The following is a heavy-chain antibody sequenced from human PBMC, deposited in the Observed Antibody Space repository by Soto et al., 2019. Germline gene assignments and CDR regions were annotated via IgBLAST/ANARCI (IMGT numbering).Heavy chain of an antibody. Sequence: PGGSLRLSCAASGFTFSSYAMSWVRQAPGKGLEWVSAISGSGGSTYYADSVKGRFTISRDNSKNTLYLQMNSPRAEDTAVYYCARSPRQQLVRFSPEGCGMHVWCQATTVTV. J-gene: IGHJ6*02. V-gene: IGHV3-23*01. CDR2: ISGSGGST. CDR1: GFTFSSYA. CDR3: ARSPRQQLVRFSPEGCGMHV. D-gene: IGHD6-13*01.